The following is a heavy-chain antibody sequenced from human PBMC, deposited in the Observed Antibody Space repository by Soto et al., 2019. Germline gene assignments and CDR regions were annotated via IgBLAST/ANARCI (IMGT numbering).Heavy chain of an antibody. V-gene: IGHV1-46*03. CDR3: ARDGRVVPAASHQYYMDV. J-gene: IGHJ6*03. CDR1: GYTFTSYY. D-gene: IGHD2-2*01. CDR2: INPSGGST. Sequence: ASVKVSCKASGYTFTSYYMHWVRQAPGQGLEWMGIINPSGGSTSYAQKFQGRVTMTRDTSTSTVYMELSSLRSEDTAVYYCARDGRVVPAASHQYYMDVWGKGTTVTVSS.